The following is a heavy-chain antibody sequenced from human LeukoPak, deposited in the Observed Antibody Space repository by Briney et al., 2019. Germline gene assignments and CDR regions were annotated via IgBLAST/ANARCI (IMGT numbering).Heavy chain of an antibody. D-gene: IGHD3-3*01. CDR1: GYSFTSYW. V-gene: IGHV5-51*01. Sequence: GESLKISCKGSGYSFTSYWIGWVRQMPGKGLEWMGIIYPGDSDTRYSPSFQGQVTISADKPISTAYLQWSSLKASDTAMYYCAGCKAGVVIGRPYYFDYWGQGTLVTVSS. J-gene: IGHJ4*02. CDR2: IYPGDSDT. CDR3: AGCKAGVVIGRPYYFDY.